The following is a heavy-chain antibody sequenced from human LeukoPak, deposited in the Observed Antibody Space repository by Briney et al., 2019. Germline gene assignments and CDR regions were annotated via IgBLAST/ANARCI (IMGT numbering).Heavy chain of an antibody. J-gene: IGHJ3*02. CDR3: AREIPGAMNAFDI. CDR1: GFTFSSYW. Sequence: PGGSLRLSCAASGFTFSSYWMSWVRQAPGKGLEWVANIKQDEGGKYYVDSVKGRFTISRDNAKNSLYLQMNSLRAEDTAVYYCAREIPGAMNAFDIWGQGTMVTVSS. D-gene: IGHD2-2*01. V-gene: IGHV3-7*01. CDR2: IKQDEGGK.